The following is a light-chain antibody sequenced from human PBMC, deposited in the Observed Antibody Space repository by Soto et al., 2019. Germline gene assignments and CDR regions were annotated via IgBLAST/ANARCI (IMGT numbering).Light chain of an antibody. CDR2: DTT. CDR3: FFSYTPFGLL. J-gene: IGLJ3*02. Sequence: QAVVTQEPSLTVSPGGTVTLTCASNTGTVTSGHYPYWFQQKPGQAPRTLIYDTTNRHSWTPARFSGSLLGGKAALTLSGARPEDGGDFFCFFSYTPFGLLFGGGTKLPVL. V-gene: IGLV7-46*01. CDR1: TGTVTSGHY.